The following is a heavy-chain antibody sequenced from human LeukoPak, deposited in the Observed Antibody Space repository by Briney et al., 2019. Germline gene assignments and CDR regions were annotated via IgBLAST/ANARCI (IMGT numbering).Heavy chain of an antibody. CDR2: ISSDGSNK. CDR3: AKGVRGTCGGGTFDI. CDR1: GFTVSSYG. D-gene: IGHD3-16*01. V-gene: IGHV3-30*18. J-gene: IGHJ3*02. Sequence: PGGSLRLSCAASGFTVSSYGMHWVRQAPGKGLEWVAVISSDGSNKYYADSVKGRFTISRDNSKNTLYLQMNSLRAEDTAVYYCAKGVRGTCGGGTFDIWGQGTMVTVSS.